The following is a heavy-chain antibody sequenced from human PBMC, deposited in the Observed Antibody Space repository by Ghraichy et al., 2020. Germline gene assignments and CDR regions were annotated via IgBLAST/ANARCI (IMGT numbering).Heavy chain of an antibody. CDR1: GFTFSNYS. CDR2: ISTSSLYI. J-gene: IGHJ6*02. V-gene: IGHV3-21*01. Sequence: GGSLRLSCAASGFTFSNYSMNWVRQAPGKGLEWVSSISTSSLYIFYADSVKGRFTISRDNAKNSMFLEMNSLRGDDTAVYYCVRDVAARRIGDYGMDVWGQGTTVTVSS. CDR3: VRDVAARRIGDYGMDV. D-gene: IGHD6-6*01.